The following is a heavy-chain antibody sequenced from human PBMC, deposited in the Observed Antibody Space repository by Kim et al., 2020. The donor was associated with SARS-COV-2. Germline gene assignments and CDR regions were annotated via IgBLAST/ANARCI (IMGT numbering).Heavy chain of an antibody. CDR3: AGTVVVVAGIYYYYYGMDV. CDR2: INHSGST. CDR1: GGSFSGYY. Sequence: SETLSLTCAVYGGSFSGYYWSWIRQPPGKGLEWIGEINHSGSTNYNPSLKSRVTISVDTSKNQFSLKLSSVTAADTAVYYCAGTVVVVAGIYYYYYGMDVWGQGTTVTVSS. V-gene: IGHV4-34*01. D-gene: IGHD2-15*01. J-gene: IGHJ6*02.